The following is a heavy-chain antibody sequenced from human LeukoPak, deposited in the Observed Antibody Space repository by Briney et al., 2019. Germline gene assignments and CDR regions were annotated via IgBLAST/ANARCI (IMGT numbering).Heavy chain of an antibody. Sequence: SETLSLTCTVSGGSISSYYWSWIRQPPGKGPEWIGYIYYSGSTNYNPSLKSRVTISADTPKNQFSLKLSSVTAADTAVYYCARVVCSSTSCSFDYWGQGTLVTVSS. CDR2: IYYSGST. CDR3: ARVVCSSTSCSFDY. CDR1: GGSISSYY. V-gene: IGHV4-59*01. J-gene: IGHJ4*02. D-gene: IGHD2-2*01.